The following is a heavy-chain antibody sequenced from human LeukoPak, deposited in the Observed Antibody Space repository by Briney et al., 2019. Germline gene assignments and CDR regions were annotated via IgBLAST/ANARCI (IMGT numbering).Heavy chain of an antibody. CDR3: AREDGSSWPNFDY. J-gene: IGHJ4*02. D-gene: IGHD6-13*01. Sequence: ASVKVSCKASVYTFTGYYVHWVRQAPGQGLEWMGWINPNSGGTNYAQKFQGRVTMTRDTSISTAYMELSRLRSDATAVYYCAREDGSSWPNFDYWGQGTLVTVSS. CDR1: VYTFTGYY. V-gene: IGHV1-2*02. CDR2: INPNSGGT.